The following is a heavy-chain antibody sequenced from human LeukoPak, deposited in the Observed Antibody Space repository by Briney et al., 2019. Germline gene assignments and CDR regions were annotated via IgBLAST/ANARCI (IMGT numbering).Heavy chain of an antibody. Sequence: GGTLRLSCVTSGFTFNLYTMNGVRQAPGKGLEWVSSITRSASPMYYADSVKGRFPISRDNARNSLYLQMNSLRAEDTALYYCARIAMAGIGDGFDIWGQGTMVTVSS. CDR3: ARIAMAGIGDGFDI. CDR1: GFTFNLYT. CDR2: ITRSASPM. V-gene: IGHV3-21*04. J-gene: IGHJ3*02. D-gene: IGHD6-19*01.